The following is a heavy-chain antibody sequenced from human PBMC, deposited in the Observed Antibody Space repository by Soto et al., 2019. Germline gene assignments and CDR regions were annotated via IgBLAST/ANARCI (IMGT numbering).Heavy chain of an antibody. D-gene: IGHD3-9*01. V-gene: IGHV3-48*01. CDR3: ARDGNFGSLFYNWFDP. J-gene: IGHJ5*02. CDR1: GFTFSSYS. CDR2: ISSSSSTI. Sequence: GGSLRLSCAASGFTFSSYSMNWVRQAPGKGLEWVSYISSSSSTIYYADSVKGRFTISRDNAKNSLYLQMNSLRAEDTAVYYCARDGNFGSLFYNWFDPWGQGTLVTLSS.